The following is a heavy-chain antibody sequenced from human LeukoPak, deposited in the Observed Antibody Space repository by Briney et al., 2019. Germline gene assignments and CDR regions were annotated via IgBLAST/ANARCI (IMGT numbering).Heavy chain of an antibody. V-gene: IGHV3-74*01. J-gene: IGHJ4*02. D-gene: IGHD3-10*01. CDR1: GFTVSSNY. CDR2: VKSDGSDT. CDR3: TTGIGNYYYY. Sequence: GGSLRLSCAASGFTVSSNYMSWVRQAPGKGLEWVSRVKSDGSDTIYADSVKGRFTISRDNAKNTLYLQMDSLRAEDTAVYYCTTGIGNYYYYWGQGTLVTVAS.